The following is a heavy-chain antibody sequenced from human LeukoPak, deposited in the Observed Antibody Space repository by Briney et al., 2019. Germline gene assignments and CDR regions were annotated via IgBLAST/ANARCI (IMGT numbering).Heavy chain of an antibody. V-gene: IGHV1-46*01. J-gene: IGHJ5*02. CDR1: GYTFINNW. D-gene: IGHD3-10*01. Sequence: ASVKVSCKASGYTFINNWMHWVRQAPGQGLEWIGLINPTGTGTLYAQKFQGRVTMTRDMSTSTDYMELSSLRSEDAAVYYCARDNSVGDIAWWFDPWGQGTLVTVSS. CDR3: ARDNSVGDIAWWFDP. CDR2: INPTGTGT.